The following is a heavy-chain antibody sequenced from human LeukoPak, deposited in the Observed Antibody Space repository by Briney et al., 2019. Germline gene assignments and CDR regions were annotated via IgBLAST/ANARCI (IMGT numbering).Heavy chain of an antibody. Sequence: GASVKVSCKASGGTFSSYAISWVRQAPGQGLEWMGGIIPIFGTANYAQKFQGRVTITADESTSTAYMELSSLRSEDTAVYYCARDRGGYSSGWYVFDYWGQGTLVTVSS. J-gene: IGHJ4*02. CDR3: ARDRGGYSSGWYVFDY. V-gene: IGHV1-69*13. CDR1: GGTFSSYA. CDR2: IIPIFGTA. D-gene: IGHD6-19*01.